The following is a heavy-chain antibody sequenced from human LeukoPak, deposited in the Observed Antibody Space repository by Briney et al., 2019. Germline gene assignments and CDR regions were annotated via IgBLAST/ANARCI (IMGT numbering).Heavy chain of an antibody. CDR3: ARGSSGWYYMDV. Sequence: ASVKVSCKASGYTFTSYYMHWVRQAPGQELEWMGIINPSGGSTSYAQKFQGRVTMTRDMSTSTVYMELSSLRSEDTAVYYCARGSSGWYYMDVWGKGTTVTVSS. D-gene: IGHD6-19*01. CDR2: INPSGGST. V-gene: IGHV1-46*01. J-gene: IGHJ6*03. CDR1: GYTFTSYY.